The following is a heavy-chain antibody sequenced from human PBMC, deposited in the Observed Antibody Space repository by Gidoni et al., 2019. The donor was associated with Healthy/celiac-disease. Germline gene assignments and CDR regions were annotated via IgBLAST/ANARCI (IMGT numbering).Heavy chain of an antibody. D-gene: IGHD3-22*01. V-gene: IGHV3-74*01. CDR3: ARDPLNYYDSSGYYFDY. CDR1: EFTFSHYW. J-gene: IGHJ4*02. CDR2: INSDGSST. Sequence: EVQLVESGGCLVQPGGSLRLSCAASEFTFSHYWMHWVRQAPGKGLVWVSRINSDGSSTTYADSVKGRFTISRDNAKNTLYLQMNNLRAEDTAVYWCARDPLNYYDSSGYYFDYWGQGTLVTVSS.